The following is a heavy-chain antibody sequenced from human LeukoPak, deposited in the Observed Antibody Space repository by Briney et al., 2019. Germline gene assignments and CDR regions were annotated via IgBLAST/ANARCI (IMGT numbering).Heavy chain of an antibody. CDR1: GFTFSSYG. J-gene: IGHJ6*03. Sequence: GGSLRLSCAASGFTFSSYGMHWVRQAPGKGLEWVAVIWYDGSNKYYADSVKGQFTISRDNSKNTLYLQMNSLRAEDTAVYYCAKDLNYYYMDVWGKGTTVTVSS. V-gene: IGHV3-33*06. CDR2: IWYDGSNK. CDR3: AKDLNYYYMDV.